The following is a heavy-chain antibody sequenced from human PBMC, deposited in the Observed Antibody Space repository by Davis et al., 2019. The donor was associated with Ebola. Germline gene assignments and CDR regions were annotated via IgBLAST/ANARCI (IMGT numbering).Heavy chain of an antibody. D-gene: IGHD4-17*01. CDR2: INGDGSST. Sequence: GESLKISCAASGFTFSSYAMSWVRQAPGKGLVWVSRINGDGSSTSYADSVKGRFTISRDNAKSSLYLQMNSLRVDDTAVYYCVRAMEVWGQGTTVTVSS. J-gene: IGHJ6*02. V-gene: IGHV3-74*01. CDR3: VRAMEV. CDR1: GFTFSSYA.